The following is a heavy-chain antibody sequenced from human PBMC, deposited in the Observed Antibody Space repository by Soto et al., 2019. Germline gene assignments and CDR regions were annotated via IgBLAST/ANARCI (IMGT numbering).Heavy chain of an antibody. J-gene: IGHJ6*02. V-gene: IGHV1-18*04. CDR2: ISAYNGNT. CDR3: ARDDTMVRGAHNYYYYYGMDV. Sequence: QVQLVQSGAEVKKPGASVKVSCKASGYTFTSYGISWVRQAPGQGLEWMGWISAYNGNTNYAQKLQGRVTMTTDTSTSTAYMELRSLRSDDTAVYYWARDDTMVRGAHNYYYYYGMDVCGQGNTVTVSS. D-gene: IGHD3-10*01. CDR1: GYTFTSYG.